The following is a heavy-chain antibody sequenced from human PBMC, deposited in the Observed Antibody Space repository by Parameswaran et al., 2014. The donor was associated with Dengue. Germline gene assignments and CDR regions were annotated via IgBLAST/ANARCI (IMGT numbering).Heavy chain of an antibody. D-gene: IGHD3-9*01. CDR2: INTNTGNP. J-gene: IGHJ6*02. V-gene: IGHV7-4-1*02. Sequence: WVRQAPGQGLEWMGRINTNTGNPTYAQGFTGRFVFSLDTSVSTAYLQISSLKAEDTAVYYCARGGYDILTGSMAYGMDVWGQGTTVTVSS. CDR3: ARGGYDILTGSMAYGMDV.